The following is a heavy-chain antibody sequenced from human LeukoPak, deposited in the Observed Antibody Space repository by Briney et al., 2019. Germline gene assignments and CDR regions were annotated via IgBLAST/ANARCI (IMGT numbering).Heavy chain of an antibody. J-gene: IGHJ4*02. CDR3: TTGNDAY. CDR1: GLTFSSAW. Sequence: GGSLRLSCAASGLTFSSAWMTWVRQAPGKGLEWLGRIKGKTDGGTSYYAAPVKGRFSISRDDSKNTLYLQMNSLKTEDTAVYYCTTGNDAYWGQGTLVSVSS. D-gene: IGHD1-1*01. CDR2: IKGKTDGGTS. V-gene: IGHV3-15*01.